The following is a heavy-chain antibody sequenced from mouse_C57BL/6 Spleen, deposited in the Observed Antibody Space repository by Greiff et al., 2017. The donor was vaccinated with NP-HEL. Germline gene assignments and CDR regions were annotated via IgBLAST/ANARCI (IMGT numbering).Heavy chain of an antibody. V-gene: IGHV5-17*01. CDR3: ARGGYYYGSSYYPMDY. CDR1: GFTFRDHG. J-gene: IGHJ4*01. D-gene: IGHD1-1*01. CDR2: ISSGSSTI. Sequence: DVKLVESGGGLVKSGGSPTLSCAASGFTFRDHGMHWVRQAPEKGLEWVAYISSGSSTIYYADTVKGRFTISRDNAKNTLFLQMTSLRSEDTAMYYCARGGYYYGSSYYPMDYWSQGTSVTVSS.